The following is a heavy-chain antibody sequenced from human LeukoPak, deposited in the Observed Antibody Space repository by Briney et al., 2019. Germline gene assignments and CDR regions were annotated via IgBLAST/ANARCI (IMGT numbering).Heavy chain of an antibody. D-gene: IGHD3-9*01. Sequence: GRSLRLSCAASGFTFSSYAMHWVRQAPGKGLEWVAVISYDGSNKYYADSVKGRFTISRDNSKNTLYLQMNSLRAEDTAVYYCAVPYYDILTGYSSSGDYWGQGTLVTVSS. CDR2: ISYDGSNK. CDR3: AVPYYDILTGYSSSGDY. V-gene: IGHV3-30-3*01. J-gene: IGHJ4*02. CDR1: GFTFSSYA.